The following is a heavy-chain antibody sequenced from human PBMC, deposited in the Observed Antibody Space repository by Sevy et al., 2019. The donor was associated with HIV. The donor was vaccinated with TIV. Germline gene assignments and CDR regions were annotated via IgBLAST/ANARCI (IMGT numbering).Heavy chain of an antibody. CDR3: AKEVYYYGMDV. V-gene: IGHV3-23*01. Sequence: GGSLRLSCAASGFRFSSFAMIWVRQAPGKGLEWVSEICGGDGSTYYADSVKGRFTISRDNSKNTLYLQMNSLRAEDTAVYYCAKEVYYYGMDVWGQGTTVTVSS. CDR2: ICGGDGST. CDR1: GFRFSSFA. J-gene: IGHJ6*02.